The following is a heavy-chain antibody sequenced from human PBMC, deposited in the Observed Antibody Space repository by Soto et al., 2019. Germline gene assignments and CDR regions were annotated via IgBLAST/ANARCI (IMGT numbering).Heavy chain of an antibody. D-gene: IGHD5-18*01. CDR1: GYTFTGYY. CDR3: ARGSYSYGYGWLRYYYGMDV. V-gene: IGHV1-2*04. J-gene: IGHJ6*02. CDR2: INPNSGGT. Sequence: VASVKVSCKASGYTFTGYYMHWVRQAPGQGLEWMGWINPNSGGTNYAQKFQGWVTMTRDTSISTAYMELSRLRSDDTAVYYCARGSYSYGYGWLRYYYGMDVWGQGTTVTVSS.